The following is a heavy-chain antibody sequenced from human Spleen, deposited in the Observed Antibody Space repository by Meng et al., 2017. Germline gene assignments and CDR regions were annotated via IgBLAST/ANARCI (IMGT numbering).Heavy chain of an antibody. CDR3: ASGGHYYFGYDSSWNFDY. Sequence: QVQLQQWGAGLLKPSETLSLTCAVSGGSFSGYYWSWIRQPPGKGLEWIGEINHSGSTNYNPSLKSRVTISVDTSKNQFSLKLSSVTAADTAVYYCASGGHYYFGYDSSWNFDYWGQGTLVTVSS. V-gene: IGHV4-34*01. J-gene: IGHJ4*02. CDR1: GGSFSGYY. D-gene: IGHD6-13*01. CDR2: INHSGST.